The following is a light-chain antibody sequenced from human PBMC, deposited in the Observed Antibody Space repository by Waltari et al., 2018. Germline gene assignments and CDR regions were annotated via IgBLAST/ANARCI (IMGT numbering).Light chain of an antibody. V-gene: IGLV8-61*01. CDR2: STN. Sequence: QTVVTQEPSVSVSPGGTVTLTCALSSGSVSTSFYPSWYQQTPGQAPRTLIYSTNSRLFGVPNRFSGSILRNKAALTIAEAQADDEADYYCVLYMDSGVWVFGGGTKLTVL. CDR1: SGSVSTSFY. J-gene: IGLJ3*02. CDR3: VLYMDSGVWV.